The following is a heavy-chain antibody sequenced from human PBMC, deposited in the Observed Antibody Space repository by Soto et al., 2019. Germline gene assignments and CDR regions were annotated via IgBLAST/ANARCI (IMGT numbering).Heavy chain of an antibody. CDR1: GGSFSGYY. D-gene: IGHD3-22*01. CDR3: MLGSGWKDFDY. V-gene: IGHV4-34*01. J-gene: IGHJ4*02. CDR2: INHSGST. Sequence: XXTLSLPCAVYGGSFSGYYWGWIRQPPGKGLEWIGEINHSGSTNYNPSLKSRVTISVDTSKNQFSLKLRSVTAADTAVYYCMLGSGWKDFDYWGQGTLVTVSS.